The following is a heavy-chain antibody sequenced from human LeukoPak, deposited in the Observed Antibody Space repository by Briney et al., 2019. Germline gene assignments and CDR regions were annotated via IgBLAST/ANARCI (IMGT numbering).Heavy chain of an antibody. D-gene: IGHD5-12*01. V-gene: IGHV1-18*01. J-gene: IGHJ4*02. Sequence: ASVKVSCKASDYTFSNYGYNWVRQAPGQGLEWMGWISAYNGDTHYAQNLQGRVTMTTDTSTSTAYMELRSLRSDDTAVYYCARDPTNTSGYYAYFDYWGQGTLVTVSS. CDR3: ARDPTNTSGYYAYFDY. CDR2: ISAYNGDT. CDR1: DYTFSNYG.